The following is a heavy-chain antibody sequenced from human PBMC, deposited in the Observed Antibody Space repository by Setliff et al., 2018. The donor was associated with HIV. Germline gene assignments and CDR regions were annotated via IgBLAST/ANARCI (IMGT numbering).Heavy chain of an antibody. Sequence: SETLSLTCTFSGDSVSSRSYYWSWIRQPPGKGLEWVGSIYYSGSTNYNPSLKSLVTISVDTSKNHFSLKLRSVTAADTAVYYCAQLGMVDDFDYWGQGTLVTVSS. V-gene: IGHV4-61*03. D-gene: IGHD1-1*01. CDR2: IYYSGST. CDR1: GDSVSSRSYY. J-gene: IGHJ4*02. CDR3: AQLGMVDDFDY.